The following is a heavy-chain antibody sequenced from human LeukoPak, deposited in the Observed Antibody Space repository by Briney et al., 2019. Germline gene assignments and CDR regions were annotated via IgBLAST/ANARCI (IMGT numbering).Heavy chain of an antibody. Sequence: SETLSVNCSVSIGSISSSKWWSWVRQSPVKGLEWIGEIYLYGTTNYNPSFTSRVTMSVDRSRNQFSLKLTSVTAADTAVYYCARQKWEPQGRDDYFNGLDVWGPGTTVIVSS. CDR2: IYLYGTT. D-gene: IGHD1-14*01. CDR3: ARQKWEPQGRDDYFNGLDV. CDR1: IGSISSSKW. V-gene: IGHV4-4*02. J-gene: IGHJ6*02.